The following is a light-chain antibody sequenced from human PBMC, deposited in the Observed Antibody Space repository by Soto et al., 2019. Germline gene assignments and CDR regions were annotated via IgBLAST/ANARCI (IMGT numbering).Light chain of an antibody. V-gene: IGLV2-14*03. CDR1: SSDVGGYNY. Sequence: QSALTQPASVSGSPGQSITISCTGTSSDVGGYNYVSWFQQHPGKAPKLMIYDVSNRPSGVSNRFSASKSGNTASLTISGVHAEDEADYYCSSYTSSSSSVVFGGGTKLTVL. CDR2: DVS. CDR3: SSYTSSSSSVV. J-gene: IGLJ2*01.